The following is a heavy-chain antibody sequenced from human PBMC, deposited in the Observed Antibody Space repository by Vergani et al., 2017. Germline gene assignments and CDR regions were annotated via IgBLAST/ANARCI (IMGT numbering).Heavy chain of an antibody. CDR2: ISGSGGST. V-gene: IGHV3-23*01. CDR1: GFTFSSYA. CDR3: AKDPGRSGSSKYYFDY. D-gene: IGHD1-26*01. J-gene: IGHJ4*02. Sequence: EVQLLESGGGLVQPGGSLRLSCAASGFTFSSYAMSWVRQAPGKGLDWVSAISGSGGSTYYADSVKGRFTISRDNSKNTLYLQMNSLRAEDTAVYYCAKDPGRSGSSKYYFDYWGQGTLVTVSS.